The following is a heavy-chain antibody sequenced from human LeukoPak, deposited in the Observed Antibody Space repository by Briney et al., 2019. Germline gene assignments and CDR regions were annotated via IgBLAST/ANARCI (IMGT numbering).Heavy chain of an antibody. J-gene: IGHJ4*02. CDR3: ARQPRMATFDS. V-gene: IGHV4-61*02. D-gene: IGHD5-24*01. CDR1: GGSISSGSYY. CDR2: IYTSGST. Sequence: SQTLSLTCTVSGGSISSGSYYWSWIRQPAGKGLEWIGRIYTSGSTNYNPSLKSRVTISVDTSKNQFSLKLSSVTAADTPVYYCARQPRMATFDSWGQGTLVTVSS.